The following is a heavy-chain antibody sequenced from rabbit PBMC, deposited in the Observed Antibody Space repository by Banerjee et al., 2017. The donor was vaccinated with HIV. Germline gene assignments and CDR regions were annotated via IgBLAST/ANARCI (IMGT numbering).Heavy chain of an antibody. CDR2: INTSSGNT. CDR3: ARDLAGAIGWNFVL. CDR1: GFSFSDKYV. D-gene: IGHD4-1*01. J-gene: IGHJ4*01. Sequence: QEQLEESGGDLVKPGRSLTLTCTASGFSFSDKYVMCWVRQAPGKGLEWIACINTSSGNTVYASWAKGRFTISRTSSTTVTLQMTSLTAADTATYFCARDLAGAIGWNFVLWGPGTLVTVS. V-gene: IGHV1S45*01.